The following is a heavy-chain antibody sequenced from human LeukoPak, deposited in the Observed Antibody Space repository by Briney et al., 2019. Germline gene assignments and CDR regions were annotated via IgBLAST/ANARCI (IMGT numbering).Heavy chain of an antibody. Sequence: SETMSLTCTVSARSLSSSRYYWGWLRQPPGRGLEGFGSIYYSGRTYYTPPLKSRVTISVDTSKHQFSLKLSSVTAADTAVYYCARPGEGDYWGQGTLVTVSS. D-gene: IGHD7-27*01. J-gene: IGHJ4*02. V-gene: IGHV4-39*01. CDR2: IYYSGRT. CDR1: ARSLSSSRYY. CDR3: ARPGEGDY.